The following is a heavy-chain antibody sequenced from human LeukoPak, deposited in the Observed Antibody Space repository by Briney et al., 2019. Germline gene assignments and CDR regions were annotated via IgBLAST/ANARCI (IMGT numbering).Heavy chain of an antibody. J-gene: IGHJ4*02. CDR1: GDSISSYY. CDR2: IHPSGST. V-gene: IGHV4-4*07. CDR3: ARGPPPDFDY. Sequence: SETLSLTCTVSGDSISSYYWSWVRQPAGKGLEWIGRIHPSGSTNYNPSLKSRITLSVDTSKNQFSLKLSSVTAADTAVYYCARGPPPDFDYWGRGTLVTVSS.